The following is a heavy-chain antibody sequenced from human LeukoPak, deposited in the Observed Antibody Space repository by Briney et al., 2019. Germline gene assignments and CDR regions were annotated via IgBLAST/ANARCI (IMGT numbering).Heavy chain of an antibody. J-gene: IGHJ3*02. V-gene: IGHV4-59*01. Sequence: PSETLSLTCTVSGGSISGYYWTWVRQPPGKGLEWIGCIYYTGSTNYNPFLKSRVTISIDTSKNQFSLKLTSVTAADTAVYYCARGDGSGWPPDTFDIWGQGTMVTVSS. CDR1: GGSISGYY. CDR3: ARGDGSGWPPDTFDI. D-gene: IGHD6-25*01. CDR2: IYYTGST.